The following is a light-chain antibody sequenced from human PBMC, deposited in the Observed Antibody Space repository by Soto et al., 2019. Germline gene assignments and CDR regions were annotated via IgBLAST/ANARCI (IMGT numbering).Light chain of an antibody. CDR3: CSYAGSRYV. J-gene: IGLJ1*01. V-gene: IGLV2-11*01. Sequence: QSALTQPRSVSGSPGQSVTISCTGTSSDVGNYNYVSWFQHHPGKVPKLMIYDVIKRPSGVPDRFSGSKSANTASLTISGLQAEDEADYYCCSYAGSRYVFGTGTKLTVL. CDR1: SSDVGNYNY. CDR2: DVI.